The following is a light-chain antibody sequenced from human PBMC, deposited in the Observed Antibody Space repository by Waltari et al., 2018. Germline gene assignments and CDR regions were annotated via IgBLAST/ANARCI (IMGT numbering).Light chain of an antibody. Sequence: DIQMTQSPSSLSASVGDSVTITCRASQSISKFLNWYQQKPGKAPRLLIYTSSTLQGGVPARFNGSGSGTDFTLTISSLLPEDFATYYCQQSYSSPYTFGQGTKLEIK. CDR2: TSS. V-gene: IGKV1-39*01. CDR1: QSISKF. CDR3: QQSYSSPYT. J-gene: IGKJ2*01.